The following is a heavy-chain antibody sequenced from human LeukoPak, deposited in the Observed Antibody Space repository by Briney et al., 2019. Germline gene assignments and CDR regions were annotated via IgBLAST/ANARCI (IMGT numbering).Heavy chain of an antibody. Sequence: GGSLRLSCAASGFTFSNYWMNWVRQAPGKGLEWVANIKEDVSEKFYVDSVNGRFIISRDNAKNSLYLQMNSLRAEDTAVYYCARDSQHLNFDYWGQGTLVTVSS. CDR2: IKEDVSEK. CDR3: ARDSQHLNFDY. J-gene: IGHJ4*02. CDR1: GFTFSNYW. V-gene: IGHV3-7*04. D-gene: IGHD3-3*02.